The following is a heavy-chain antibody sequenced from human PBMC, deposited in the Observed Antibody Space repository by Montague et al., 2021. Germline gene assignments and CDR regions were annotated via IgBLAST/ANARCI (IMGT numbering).Heavy chain of an antibody. Sequence: SETLSLTCSVPGGSVNGYDWSWIRQPPGKGLEWIGYMRSSGSPNYNPSFKSRLAISIDRSRNQFSLELSFVTAADTAIYFCERDYWGSIDYWGHGILVTVSS. V-gene: IGHV4-59*02. CDR3: ERDYWGSIDY. CDR2: MRSSGSP. D-gene: IGHD7-27*01. J-gene: IGHJ4*01. CDR1: GGSVNGYD.